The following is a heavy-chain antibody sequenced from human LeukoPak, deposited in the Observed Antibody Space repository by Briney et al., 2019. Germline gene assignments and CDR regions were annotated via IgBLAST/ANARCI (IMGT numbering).Heavy chain of an antibody. CDR1: GFTFSSFG. V-gene: IGHV3-23*01. CDR2: ISGSGGST. J-gene: IGHJ6*03. Sequence: GGSLRLSCAASGFTFSSFGMSWVRQAPGKGLEWVSAISGSGGSTYYADSVKGRFTISRDNSKNTLYLQMNSLRAEDTAVYYCAKCILTGYYKGYMDVWGKGTTVTISS. CDR3: AKCILTGYYKGYMDV. D-gene: IGHD3-9*01.